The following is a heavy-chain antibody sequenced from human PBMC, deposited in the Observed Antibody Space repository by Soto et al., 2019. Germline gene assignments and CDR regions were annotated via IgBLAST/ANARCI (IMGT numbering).Heavy chain of an antibody. J-gene: IGHJ6*02. CDR1: GCSISSYY. CDR2: IYYSGST. CDR3: ARDLWGYCGTDCYPLDV. D-gene: IGHD2-21*02. Sequence: PSETLSLTCPVSGCSISSYYWSWIRQPPGKGLEWIGYIYYSGSTNYNPSLKSRVTISVDTSKNQFSLKLNSVTAADTAVYYCARDLWGYCGTDCYPLDVWGQGTTVTVSS. V-gene: IGHV4-59*01.